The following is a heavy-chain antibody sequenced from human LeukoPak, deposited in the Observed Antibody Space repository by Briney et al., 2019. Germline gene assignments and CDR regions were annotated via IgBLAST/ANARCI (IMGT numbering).Heavy chain of an antibody. CDR3: ARVTNFYGDYGFLLSYGGFDP. Sequence: PGGSLRLSCAASGFTFSSYSMNWVRQAPGRGLDWVSSISSSSSYIYYADSVKGRFTISRDNAKNSLYLQMNSLRAEDTAVYYCARVTNFYGDYGFLLSYGGFDPWGQGTLVTVSS. CDR1: GFTFSSYS. J-gene: IGHJ5*02. V-gene: IGHV3-21*01. D-gene: IGHD4-17*01. CDR2: ISSSSSYI.